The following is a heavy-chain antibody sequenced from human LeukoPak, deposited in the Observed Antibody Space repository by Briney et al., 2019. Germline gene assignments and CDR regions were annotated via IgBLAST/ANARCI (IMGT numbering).Heavy chain of an antibody. Sequence: NPSETLSLTCTVSGGSISSYYWSWIRQPPGKGLEWIGYIYYSGSTNYNPSLKSRVTISVDTSKNQFSLKLSSVTAADTVVYYCARDRLHRSNNAFDIWGQGTMVTVSS. CDR3: ARDRLHRSNNAFDI. J-gene: IGHJ3*02. D-gene: IGHD5-24*01. CDR1: GGSISSYY. CDR2: IYYSGST. V-gene: IGHV4-59*01.